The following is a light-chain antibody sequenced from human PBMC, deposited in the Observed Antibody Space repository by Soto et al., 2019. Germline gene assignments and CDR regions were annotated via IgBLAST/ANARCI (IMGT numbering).Light chain of an antibody. V-gene: IGKV1-39*01. CDR2: GAS. Sequence: DIQMTQSASSLAASVGDRVTITCRASQGISSNLNWYQQKPGKAPELLIYGASTLQRGVPPRFSGSGSGTDFTLTISSLQPEDFATYYCQQSYSTPWTFGQGTKV. CDR3: QQSYSTPWT. J-gene: IGKJ1*01. CDR1: QGISSN.